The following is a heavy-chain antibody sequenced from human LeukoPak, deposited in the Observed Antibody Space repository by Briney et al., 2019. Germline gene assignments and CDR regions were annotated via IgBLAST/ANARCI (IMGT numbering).Heavy chain of an antibody. CDR1: GGSFSGYY. V-gene: IGHV4-34*01. CDR3: ARGVRTRYYDSSGYSNWLDP. D-gene: IGHD3-22*01. Sequence: SETLSLTCAVYGGSFSGYYWSWIRQPPGKGLEWIGEINHSGSTNYNPSLKSRVTISVDTSKNQFSLKLSSVTAADTAVYYCARGVRTRYYDSSGYSNWLDPWGQGTLVTVSS. J-gene: IGHJ5*02. CDR2: INHSGST.